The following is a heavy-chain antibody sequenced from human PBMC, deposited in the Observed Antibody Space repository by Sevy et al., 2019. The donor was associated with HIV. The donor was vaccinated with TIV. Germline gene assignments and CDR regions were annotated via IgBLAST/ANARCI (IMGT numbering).Heavy chain of an antibody. CDR1: GFTFDHHA. J-gene: IGHJ6*02. V-gene: IGHV3-9*01. CDR3: AREGLAPYVYGADV. Sequence: GGSLRLSCAASGFTFDHHAMYWVRQAPGKGLEWVSGINCNGVSIGYADSVKGRFTISRDNAKNSLYLHLNSLRADDTALYYCAREGLAPYVYGADVWGQWTAVTVSS. CDR2: INCNGVSI. D-gene: IGHD3-10*02.